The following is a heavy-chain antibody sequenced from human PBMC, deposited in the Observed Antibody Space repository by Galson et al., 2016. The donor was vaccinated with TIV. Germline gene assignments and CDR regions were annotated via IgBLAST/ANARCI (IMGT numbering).Heavy chain of an antibody. J-gene: IGHJ3*02. D-gene: IGHD4/OR15-4a*01. CDR1: GGSIKNGDFF. CDR3: VRDAGPYYHGLDI. Sequence: TLSLTCTVFGGSIKNGDFFWTWIRQPPGKGLEWIGYVYYSGRTNYSPSLQSRLSLSVDTSKNQFSLRLSSVTAAVTAVYYCVRDAGPYYHGLDIWGQGTMVTVSS. V-gene: IGHV4-30-4*01. CDR2: VYYSGRT.